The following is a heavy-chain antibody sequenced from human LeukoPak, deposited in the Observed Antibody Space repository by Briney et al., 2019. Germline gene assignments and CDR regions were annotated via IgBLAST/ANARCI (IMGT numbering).Heavy chain of an antibody. V-gene: IGHV1-2*06. J-gene: IGHJ4*02. CDR2: INPNSGGT. Sequence: EASVKVSCKASGYSFTNYYMHWVRQAPGQGLEWMGRINPNSGGTNFAQNFQGRVTLTRDTSISTAYMELSSLRSDDTAVYYCARGLSTTVTNFCDYWGQGTLVTVSS. CDR1: GYSFTNYY. CDR3: ARGLSTTVTNFCDY. D-gene: IGHD4-11*01.